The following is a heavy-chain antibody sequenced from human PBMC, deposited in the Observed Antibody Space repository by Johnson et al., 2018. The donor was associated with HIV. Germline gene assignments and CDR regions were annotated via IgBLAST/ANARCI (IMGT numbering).Heavy chain of an antibody. V-gene: IGHV3-15*01. CDR1: GFTFSSNA. D-gene: IGHD3-16*01. Sequence: VQLVESGGGLVQPGGSLRLSCAASGFTFSSNAMSWVRQAPGKGLEWVGRIKSKADGGTTDYAAPVKGRFTISRDNSKNTLYLQMNSLRPEDTAVYYCARGVVGVLSNALDIWGQGTMVSVSS. CDR3: ARGVVGVLSNALDI. J-gene: IGHJ3*02. CDR2: IKSKADGGTT.